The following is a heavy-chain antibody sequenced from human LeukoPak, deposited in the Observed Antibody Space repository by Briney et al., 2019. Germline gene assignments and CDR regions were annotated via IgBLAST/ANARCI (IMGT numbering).Heavy chain of an antibody. CDR2: IGRLGDSDAT. D-gene: IGHD3-3*01. J-gene: IGHJ5*02. V-gene: IGHV3-73*01. CDR3: ATFGPGSNYDFWSGYYH. CDR1: GLTFSGSG. Sequence: GGSLRLSCAASGLTFSGSGIHWVRPASGKELEWLDRIGRLGDSDATRYAASMKGKFAISRVDSRNTAYLQMNSLKTEDTAVYYCATFGPGSNYDFWSGYYHWGQGTLVTVSS.